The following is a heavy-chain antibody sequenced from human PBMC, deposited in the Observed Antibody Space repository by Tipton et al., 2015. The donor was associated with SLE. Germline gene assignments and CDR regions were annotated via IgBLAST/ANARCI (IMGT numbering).Heavy chain of an antibody. Sequence: TLSLTCTVSGDSISSGDDYWSWIRQPPGKGLEWIGNIYYGGGTYYNPSLESRVTISLDTSKNQFSLKLNSVTAADTAVYYCARSTDQNWFDPWGQGTLVTVSS. J-gene: IGHJ5*02. CDR1: GDSISSGDDY. CDR3: ARSTDQNWFDP. V-gene: IGHV4-31*03. D-gene: IGHD2-2*01. CDR2: IYYGGGT.